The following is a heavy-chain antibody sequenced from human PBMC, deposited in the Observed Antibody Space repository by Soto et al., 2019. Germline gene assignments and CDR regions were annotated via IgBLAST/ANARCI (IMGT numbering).Heavy chain of an antibody. D-gene: IGHD1-26*01. V-gene: IGHV3-48*01. Sequence: EVQLVESGGGLVQPGGSLRLSCAASGFTFSSYSMNWVRQAPGKGLEWVSYISSSSSTIYYADSVKGRFTISRDNAKNSLYLQMNSLRAEDTAVYYCARDWDAAGFAPCGPGTLVTVAS. J-gene: IGHJ5*02. CDR3: ARDWDAAGFAP. CDR1: GFTFSSYS. CDR2: ISSSSSTI.